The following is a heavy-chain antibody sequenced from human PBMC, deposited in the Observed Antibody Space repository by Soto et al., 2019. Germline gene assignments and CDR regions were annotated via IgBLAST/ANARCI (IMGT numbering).Heavy chain of an antibody. CDR1: GFTFSSYA. D-gene: IGHD2-21*02. J-gene: IGHJ4*02. Sequence: TGGSLRLSCAASGFTFSSYAMSWVRQAPGKGLEWVSAISGSGGSTYYADSVKGRFTISRDNSKNTLYLQMNSLRAEDTAVYYCAKEKASVTAINPFDYWGQGTLVTVSS. V-gene: IGHV3-23*01. CDR2: ISGSGGST. CDR3: AKEKASVTAINPFDY.